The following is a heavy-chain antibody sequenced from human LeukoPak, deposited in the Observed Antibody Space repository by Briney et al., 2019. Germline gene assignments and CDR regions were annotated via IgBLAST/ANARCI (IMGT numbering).Heavy chain of an antibody. V-gene: IGHV3-7*01. J-gene: IGHJ4*02. CDR1: GFTFSSYW. Sequence: GGSLRLSCAASGFTFSSYWMSWVRQAPGKGLEWVANIKQDESAKYYVDSVKGRFTISRDNAKNSLYLQMHSLRVEDTAVYYCARVPGDGSNYGFDYWGQGTLVTVSS. D-gene: IGHD5-24*01. CDR3: ARVPGDGSNYGFDY. CDR2: IKQDESAK.